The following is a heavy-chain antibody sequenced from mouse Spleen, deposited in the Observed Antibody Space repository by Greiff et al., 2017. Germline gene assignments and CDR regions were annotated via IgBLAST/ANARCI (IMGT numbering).Heavy chain of an antibody. J-gene: IGHJ4*01. CDR2: IWRGGST. D-gene: IGHD2-4*01. Sequence: VMLVESGPGLVQPSQSLSITCTVSGFSLTSYGVHWVRQSPGKGLEWLGVIWRGGSTDYNAAFMSRLSITKDNSKSQVFFKMNSLQADDTAIYYCAKLPDYDGTSYYAMDYWGQGTSVTVSS. V-gene: IGHV2-5*01. CDR3: AKLPDYDGTSYYAMDY. CDR1: GFSLTSYG.